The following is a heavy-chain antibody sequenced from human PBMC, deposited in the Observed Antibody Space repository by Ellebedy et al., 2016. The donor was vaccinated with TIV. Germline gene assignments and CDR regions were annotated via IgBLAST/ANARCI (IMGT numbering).Heavy chain of an antibody. CDR2: ISWNSGSI. CDR3: AKDKGSYLYWNFDL. Sequence: SLKISXAASGFTFDDYAMHWVRQAPGKGLEWVSGISWNSGSIGYADSVKGRFTISRDNAKNSLYLQMNSLRAEDTALYYCAKDKGSYLYWNFDLWGRGTLVTVSS. V-gene: IGHV3-9*01. CDR1: GFTFDDYA. J-gene: IGHJ2*01. D-gene: IGHD1-26*01.